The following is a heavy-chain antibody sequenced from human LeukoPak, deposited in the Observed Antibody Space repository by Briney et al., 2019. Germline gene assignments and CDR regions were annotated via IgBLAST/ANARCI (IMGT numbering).Heavy chain of an antibody. CDR2: VYYSGTT. J-gene: IGHJ6*03. CDR1: GGSISSSSYY. CDR3: ARARSPYYDSSGYYSPYYYYMDV. D-gene: IGHD3-22*01. Sequence: PSETLSLTCTVSGGSISSSSYYWGWIRQPPGKGLEWIGTVYYSGTTYYKSSLKSRVTISLDTSKNQFSLRLSSVTAADTAVYYCARARSPYYDSSGYYSPYYYYMDVWGRGTTVIVSS. V-gene: IGHV4-39*07.